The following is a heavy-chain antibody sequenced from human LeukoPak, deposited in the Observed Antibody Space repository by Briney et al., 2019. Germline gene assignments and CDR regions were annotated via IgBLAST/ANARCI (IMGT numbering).Heavy chain of an antibody. J-gene: IGHJ5*02. CDR3: ARGDRGTAAGNNWFNP. D-gene: IGHD6-13*01. Sequence: PGGSLRLSCVASGFTFGSDAMHWVRQAPGKGLEWVAVISYDGKEKYHADSVKGRFTISRDNSKNTLYLQMNSLRVEDTAVYYCARGDRGTAAGNNWFNPWGQGTLVTVSS. V-gene: IGHV3-30*04. CDR2: ISYDGKEK. CDR1: GFTFGSDA.